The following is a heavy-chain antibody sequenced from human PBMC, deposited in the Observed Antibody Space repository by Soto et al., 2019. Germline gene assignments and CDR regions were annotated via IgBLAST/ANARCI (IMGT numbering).Heavy chain of an antibody. CDR3: AKWPPSPKMGVTSH. J-gene: IGHJ4*02. Sequence: EVQLLESGGGLVQPGGSLRLSCAASGFAFNSSAMAWVRQTPGKRLQWVSAITVAGGGTYYADSVKGRFAISRDNSKKMLYLQMNSLSAEDTALYFCAKWPPSPKMGVTSHWGQGTLVTVSS. D-gene: IGHD1-26*01. V-gene: IGHV3-23*01. CDR1: GFAFNSSA. CDR2: ITVAGGGT.